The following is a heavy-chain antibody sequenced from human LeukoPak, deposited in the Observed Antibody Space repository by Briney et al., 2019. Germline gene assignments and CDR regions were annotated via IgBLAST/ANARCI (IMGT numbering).Heavy chain of an antibody. D-gene: IGHD6-13*01. CDR2: ISSSGSTI. V-gene: IGHV3-11*04. J-gene: IGHJ4*02. CDR3: ARDIEAAGLFLDY. CDR1: GFTFSDYY. Sequence: NSGGSLRLSCAASGFTFSDYYMSWIRQAPGKGLEWVSYISSSGSTIYYADSVKGRFTISRDNAKNSLYLQMNSLRAEDTAVYYCARDIEAAGLFLDYWGQGTLVTVSS.